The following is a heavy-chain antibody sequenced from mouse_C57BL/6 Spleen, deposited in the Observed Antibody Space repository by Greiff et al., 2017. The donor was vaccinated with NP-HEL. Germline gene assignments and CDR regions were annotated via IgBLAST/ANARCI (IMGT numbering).Heavy chain of an antibody. J-gene: IGHJ2*01. CDR3: ARRRGAPYFDY. Sequence: VPLQQSGPELVKPGASVKISCKASGYAFSSSWMNWVKQRPGKGLEWIGRIYPGDGDTNYNGKFKGKATLTADKSSSTAYMQLSSLTSEDSAVYFCARRRGAPYFDYWGQGTTLTVSS. CDR2: IYPGDGDT. CDR1: GYAFSSSW. V-gene: IGHV1-82*01.